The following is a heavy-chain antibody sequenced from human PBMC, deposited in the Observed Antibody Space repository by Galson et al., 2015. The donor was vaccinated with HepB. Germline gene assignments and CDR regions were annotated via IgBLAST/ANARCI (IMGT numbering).Heavy chain of an antibody. D-gene: IGHD3-10*01. CDR2: IITILGIA. V-gene: IGHV1-69*02. J-gene: IGHJ6*02. CDR3: ARGYWKTRDEHMVRGVIIKGGYYGMDV. Sequence: SVKVSCKASGGTFSSYTISWVRQAPGQGLEWVGRIITILGIANYAQKFQGRVTITADKSTSTAYMELSSLRSEDTAVYYCARGYWKTRDEHMVRGVIIKGGYYGMDVWGQGTTVTVSS. CDR1: GGTFSSYT.